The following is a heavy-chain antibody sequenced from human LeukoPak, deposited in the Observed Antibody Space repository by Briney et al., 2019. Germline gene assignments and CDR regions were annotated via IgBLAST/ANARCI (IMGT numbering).Heavy chain of an antibody. D-gene: IGHD5-12*01. CDR3: AKPSNIIYSGHDQFDY. CDR2: ISGSGGST. CDR1: GFTFSSYA. Sequence: PGGSLRLSCAASGFTFSSYAMSWVRQAPGKGLEWVSAISGSGGSTYYADSVKGRFTISRDNSKNTLYLQMNSLRAEDTAVYYCAKPSNIIYSGHDQFDYWGQGTLVTVSS. V-gene: IGHV3-23*01. J-gene: IGHJ4*02.